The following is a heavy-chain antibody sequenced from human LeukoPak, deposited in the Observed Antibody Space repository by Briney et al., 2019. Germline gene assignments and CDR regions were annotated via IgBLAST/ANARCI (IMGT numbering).Heavy chain of an antibody. Sequence: GGSLRLSCAASGFSFSYYGIHWVRQAPGKGLEWVALISYDGSDKYFADSVKGRFSISRDNSLNTLYLQMNSLSTEDTAIYFSAKDMRPYSGDRSFLFDQWGQGTLVIVSS. CDR2: ISYDGSDK. D-gene: IGHD1-26*01. CDR3: AKDMRPYSGDRSFLFDQ. V-gene: IGHV3-30*18. J-gene: IGHJ4*02. CDR1: GFSFSYYG.